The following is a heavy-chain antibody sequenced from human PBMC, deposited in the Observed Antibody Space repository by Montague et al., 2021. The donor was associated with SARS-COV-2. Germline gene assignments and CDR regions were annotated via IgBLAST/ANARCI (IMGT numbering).Heavy chain of an antibody. Sequence: SETLSLTCTVSGGSISSSSYYWDWIRQPPGKGLEWIGSIYYSGSTYYNPSLKSRVTISVDTSKDQFSLKLSSVTAADTAVYYCAGEGGWLSRGSYYFDYWGQGTLVTVSS. J-gene: IGHJ4*02. D-gene: IGHD3-22*01. CDR2: IYYSGST. V-gene: IGHV4-39*07. CDR3: AGEGGWLSRGSYYFDY. CDR1: GGSISSSSYY.